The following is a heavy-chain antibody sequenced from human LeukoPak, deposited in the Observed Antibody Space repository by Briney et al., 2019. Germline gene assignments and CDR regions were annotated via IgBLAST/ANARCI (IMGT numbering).Heavy chain of an antibody. V-gene: IGHV4-59*11. CDR1: GGSISSHY. J-gene: IGHJ4*02. CDR3: ARRSGVLDSRDSRYYFDH. Sequence: PSETLSLTCIVSGGSISSHYRSWIRQTPGKGLEYIGYIYYSGSTDYNPSLKSRVTISLDTSKNQFSLHLSSVTAADTAVYYCARRSGVLDSRDSRYYFDHWGQGTLVTVSS. CDR2: IYYSGST. D-gene: IGHD3-22*01.